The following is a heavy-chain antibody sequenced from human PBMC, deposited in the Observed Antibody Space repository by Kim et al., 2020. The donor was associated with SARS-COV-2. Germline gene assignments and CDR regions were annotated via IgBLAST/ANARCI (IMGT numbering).Heavy chain of an antibody. CDR2: IYTSGST. V-gene: IGHV4-4*07. CDR3: ARETTAGTKNAFDI. J-gene: IGHJ3*02. D-gene: IGHD6-13*01. Sequence: SETLSLTCTVSGGSISSYYWSWIRQPAGKGLEWIGRIYTSGSTNYNPSLKSRVTMSVDTSKNQFSLKLSSVTAADTAVYYCARETTAGTKNAFDIWGQGTMVTVSS. CDR1: GGSISSYY.